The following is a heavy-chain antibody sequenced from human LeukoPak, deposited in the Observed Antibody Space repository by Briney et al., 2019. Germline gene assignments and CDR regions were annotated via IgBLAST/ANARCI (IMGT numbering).Heavy chain of an antibody. CDR1: GGSISSSNR. CDR3: ARELNWRYFDY. J-gene: IGHJ4*02. D-gene: IGHD1-1*01. CDR2: IYHSGTT. Sequence: PSETLSLTCAVSGGSISSSNRWSWVRQPPGKGLEWIGEIYHSGTTNYNPSLKSRVIISVDKSKNQFSLKLTSVTAADTAVYYCARELNWRYFDYWGQGTLVAVSS. V-gene: IGHV4-4*02.